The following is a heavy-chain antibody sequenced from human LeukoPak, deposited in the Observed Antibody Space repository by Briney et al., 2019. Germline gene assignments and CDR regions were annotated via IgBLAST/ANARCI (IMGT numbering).Heavy chain of an antibody. CDR2: IYHSGST. CDR1: GGSISSSNW. Sequence: SETLSLTCTASGGSISSSNWWSWVRQPPGKGLEWIGEIYHSGSTNYNPSLKSRVTISVDKSKNQFSLKLSSVTAADTAVYYCARAVYYDSSGYYYVGGYYYYYYMDVWGKGTTVTVSS. V-gene: IGHV4-4*02. CDR3: ARAVYYDSSGYYYVGGYYYYYYMDV. J-gene: IGHJ6*03. D-gene: IGHD3-22*01.